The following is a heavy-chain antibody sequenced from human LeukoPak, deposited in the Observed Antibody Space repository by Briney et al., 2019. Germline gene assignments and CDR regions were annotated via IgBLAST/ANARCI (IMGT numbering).Heavy chain of an antibody. D-gene: IGHD2-2*01. Sequence: GGSLRLSCAASGFTFSSYDMHWVRQATGKGLEWVSAIGTAGDTYYPGSVKGRFTISRENAKNSLYLQMNSLRAGDTAVYYCARDLGLRYCSSTSCYPIWGQGTTVTVSS. V-gene: IGHV3-13*01. J-gene: IGHJ6*02. CDR1: GFTFSSYD. CDR2: IGTAGDT. CDR3: ARDLGLRYCSSTSCYPI.